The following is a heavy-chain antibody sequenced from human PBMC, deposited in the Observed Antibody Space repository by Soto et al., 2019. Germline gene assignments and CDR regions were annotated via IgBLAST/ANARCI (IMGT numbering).Heavy chain of an antibody. V-gene: IGHV4-34*01. Sequence: XETLSLTCAVYGGSFSGYYWSWIRQPPGKGLEWIGEINHSGSTNYNPSLKSRVTISVDTSKNQFSLKLSSVTAADTAVYYCARLRPYYDSSGYIFDYWGQGTLVTVSS. CDR3: ARLRPYYDSSGYIFDY. CDR2: INHSGST. CDR1: GGSFSGYY. D-gene: IGHD3-22*01. J-gene: IGHJ4*02.